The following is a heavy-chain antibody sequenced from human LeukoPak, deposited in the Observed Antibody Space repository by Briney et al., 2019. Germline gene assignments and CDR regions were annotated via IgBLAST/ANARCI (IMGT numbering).Heavy chain of an antibody. CDR2: INHSGST. V-gene: IGHV4-34*01. CDR3: AREAMIVVVITIRGGAFDI. CDR1: GGSFSGYY. D-gene: IGHD3-22*01. J-gene: IGHJ3*02. Sequence: SETLSLTCAVYGGSFSGYYWSWIRQPPGKGLEWIGEINHSGSTNYNPSLKSRVTISVDTSKNQFSLKLSSVTAAATAVYYCAREAMIVVVITIRGGAFDIWGQGTMVTVSS.